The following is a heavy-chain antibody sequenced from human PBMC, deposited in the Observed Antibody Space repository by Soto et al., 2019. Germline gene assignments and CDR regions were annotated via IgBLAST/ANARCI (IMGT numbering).Heavy chain of an antibody. CDR2: ISWNSGSI. Sequence: EVQLVESGGGLVQPGRSLRLSCAASGFTFDDYAMHWVRQAPGKGLEWVSGISWNSGSIGYADSVKGRFTISRDNAKSSLYLQMNSLRAEDTALYYCAKDPYSSPAHYCDPWGQGTLVTVSS. CDR3: AKDPYSSPAHYCDP. V-gene: IGHV3-9*01. J-gene: IGHJ5*02. CDR1: GFTFDDYA. D-gene: IGHD6-13*01.